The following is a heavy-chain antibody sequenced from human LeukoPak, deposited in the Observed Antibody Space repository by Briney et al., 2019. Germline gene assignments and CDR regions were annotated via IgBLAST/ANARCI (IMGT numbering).Heavy chain of an antibody. CDR3: ARDGYSYGRYYFDY. CDR1: GGSISSYY. D-gene: IGHD5-18*01. CDR2: IYYSGST. J-gene: IGHJ4*02. V-gene: IGHV4-59*01. Sequence: PSETLSLTCTVSGGSISSYYWSWIRQPPGKGLEWIGYIYYSGSTNYNPSLKSRVTISVDTSKNQFSLKLSSVTAADTAVYYCARDGYSYGRYYFDYCGQGTLVTVSS.